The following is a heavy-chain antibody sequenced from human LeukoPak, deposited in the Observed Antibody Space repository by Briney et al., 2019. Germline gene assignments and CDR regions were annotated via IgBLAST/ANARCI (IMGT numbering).Heavy chain of an antibody. CDR2: IIPIFGTA. Sequence: SVKVSCKASGGTFSSYAISWVRQAPGQGLEWMGRIIPIFGTANYAQKFQGRVTITTDESTNTAYMELSSLRSEDTAVYYCARDLDIRGYSYGSPDYWGQGTLVTVSS. V-gene: IGHV1-69*05. CDR1: GGTFSSYA. D-gene: IGHD5-18*01. J-gene: IGHJ4*02. CDR3: ARDLDIRGYSYGSPDY.